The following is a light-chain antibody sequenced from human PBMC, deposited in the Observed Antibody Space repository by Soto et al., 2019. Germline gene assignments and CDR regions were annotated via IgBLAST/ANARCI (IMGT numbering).Light chain of an antibody. CDR3: QQFNSYPIT. Sequence: DIQMTQSPSTLSGSVGDRVTITCRASQTISSWLAWYQQKPGKAPKLLIYEASNLESGVPSSFSGSGSGTEFTLTIGGLQPDDFATYYCQQFNSYPITFGQGTKVDIK. J-gene: IGKJ1*01. CDR1: QTISSW. V-gene: IGKV1-5*01. CDR2: EAS.